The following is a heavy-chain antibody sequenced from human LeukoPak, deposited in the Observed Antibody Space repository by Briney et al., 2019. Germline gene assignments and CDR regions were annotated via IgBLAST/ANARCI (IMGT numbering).Heavy chain of an antibody. CDR1: GFPFSGSG. CDR2: IWYDGSHQ. V-gene: IGHV3-33*06. CDR3: AKVAAYYYDSSGYYGD. Sequence: GSSLRLSCAASGFPFSGSGMHWVRQAPGKGLEWVAVIWYDGSHQYYADSVKGRFTISRDNSKNTLDLQMNSLRAEDTAVYYCAKVAAYYYDSSGYYGDWGQGTLVTVSS. D-gene: IGHD3-22*01. J-gene: IGHJ4*02.